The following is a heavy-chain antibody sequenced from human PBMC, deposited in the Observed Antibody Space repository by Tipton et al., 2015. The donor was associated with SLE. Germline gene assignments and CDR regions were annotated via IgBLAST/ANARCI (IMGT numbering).Heavy chain of an antibody. Sequence: TLSLTCAVYGGSFSGYYWSWIRQPPGKGLEWIGEINHSGSTNYNPSLKSRVTISVDTSKNQFSLKLSSVTAADTAVYYCARTPPPILIRGTGFDPWGQGTLVTVSS. CDR2: INHSGST. J-gene: IGHJ5*02. CDR1: GGSFSGYY. D-gene: IGHD2-21*01. V-gene: IGHV4-34*01. CDR3: ARTPPPILIRGTGFDP.